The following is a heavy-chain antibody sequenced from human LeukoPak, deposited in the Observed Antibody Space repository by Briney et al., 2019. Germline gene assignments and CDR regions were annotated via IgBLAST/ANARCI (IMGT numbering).Heavy chain of an antibody. CDR1: GGSFSGYY. D-gene: IGHD6-13*01. Sequence: SETLSLTCAVYGGSFSGYYWSWIRQPPGKGLEWIGEINHSGSTNYNPSLKSRVTISVDTSKNQFSLKLSSVTAADTAVYYCARATGDSSSWYADNWGQGTLVTVSS. CDR2: INHSGST. V-gene: IGHV4-34*01. J-gene: IGHJ4*02. CDR3: ARATGDSSSWYADN.